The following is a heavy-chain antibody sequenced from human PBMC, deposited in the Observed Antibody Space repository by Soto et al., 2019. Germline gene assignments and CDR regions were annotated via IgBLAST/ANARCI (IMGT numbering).Heavy chain of an antibody. D-gene: IGHD5-12*01. Sequence: ASVKVSCKASGYTFTGYYMPWVRQAPGQGLEWMGWINPNSGGTNYAQKFQGRVTMTRDTSISTAYMELSRLRSDDTAVYYCARGVGGYDSGDAFDIWGQGTMVTVSS. V-gene: IGHV1-2*02. CDR3: ARGVGGYDSGDAFDI. CDR2: INPNSGGT. CDR1: GYTFTGYY. J-gene: IGHJ3*02.